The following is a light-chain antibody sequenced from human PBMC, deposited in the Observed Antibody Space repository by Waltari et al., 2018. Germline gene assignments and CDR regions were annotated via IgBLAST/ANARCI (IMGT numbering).Light chain of an antibody. J-gene: IGLJ1*01. CDR2: GGN. CDR3: QSFDNRLTGSYV. CDR1: SSNIGAGYG. Sequence: QSVLTQAPSVSGAPGQRVIISCTGSSSNIGAGYGVACYQHLPGTAPKLLIYGGNNRPSGVPDRFSASTSGTSASLAITGLRAEDEADYYCQSFDNRLTGSYVFGTGTKVTVL. V-gene: IGLV1-40*01.